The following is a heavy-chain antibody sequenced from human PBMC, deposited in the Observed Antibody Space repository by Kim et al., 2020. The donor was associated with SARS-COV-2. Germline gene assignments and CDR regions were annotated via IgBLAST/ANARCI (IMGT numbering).Heavy chain of an antibody. CDR2: IKQDGSEK. D-gene: IGHD3-10*01. CDR3: ARGAYFTMVRGVIITPLDY. J-gene: IGHJ4*02. CDR1: GFTFSSSW. Sequence: GGSLRLSCAASGFTFSSSWMSWVRQAPGKGLEWVANIKQDGSEKYYVDSVKGRFTISRDNAKNSLYLQMNSLRAEDTAVYYCARGAYFTMVRGVIITPLDYWGQGTLVTVSS. V-gene: IGHV3-7*03.